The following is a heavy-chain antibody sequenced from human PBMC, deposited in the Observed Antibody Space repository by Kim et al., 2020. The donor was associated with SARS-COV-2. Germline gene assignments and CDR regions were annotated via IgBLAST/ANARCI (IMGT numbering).Heavy chain of an antibody. CDR2: INSDGSST. Sequence: GGSLRLSCAASGFTFSSYWMHWVRQAPGKGLVWVSRINSDGSSTSYADSVKGRFTISRDNAKNTLYLQMNSLRAEDTAVYYCARGDCSGGSCYWGNDAFDIWGQGTMVTVSS. D-gene: IGHD2-15*01. J-gene: IGHJ3*02. V-gene: IGHV3-74*01. CDR3: ARGDCSGGSCYWGNDAFDI. CDR1: GFTFSSYW.